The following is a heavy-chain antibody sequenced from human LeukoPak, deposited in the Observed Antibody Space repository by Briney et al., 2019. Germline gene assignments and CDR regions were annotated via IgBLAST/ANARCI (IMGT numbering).Heavy chain of an antibody. CDR3: ARAVDRSPPFDY. CDR2: IIPILGIA. D-gene: IGHD5-12*01. J-gene: IGHJ4*02. CDR1: GGTFSSYA. Sequence: SVKVSCKASGGTFSSYAISWVRQAPGQGLEWMGRIIPILGIANYAQKFQGRVTITADKSTSTAYMELSSLRSEDTAVYYCARAVDRSPPFDYWGQGTLVTVSS. V-gene: IGHV1-69*04.